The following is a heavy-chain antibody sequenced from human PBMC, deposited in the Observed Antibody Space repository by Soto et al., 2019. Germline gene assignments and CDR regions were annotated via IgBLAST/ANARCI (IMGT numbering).Heavy chain of an antibody. D-gene: IGHD6-13*01. J-gene: IGHJ5*02. CDR3: ARRGGSSSYSNWFDP. V-gene: IGHV1-69*02. CDR2: IIPILGIA. Sequence: QVQLVQSGAEVKKPGSSVKVSCKASGGTFSSYTISWVRQAPGQGLEWMGRIIPILGIANYAQKFQGRVTITADKSTSTAYMELSSLRSEDTAVYYCARRGGSSSYSNWFDPWGQGTLVTVSS. CDR1: GGTFSSYT.